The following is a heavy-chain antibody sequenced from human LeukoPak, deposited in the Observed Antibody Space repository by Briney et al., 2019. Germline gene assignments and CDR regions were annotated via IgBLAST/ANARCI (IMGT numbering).Heavy chain of an antibody. J-gene: IGHJ4*02. D-gene: IGHD2-21*01. V-gene: IGHV3-30-3*01. CDR2: ISYDGSNK. Sequence: GGSLRLSFAASGFTFSSYAMHWVRPAPGKGLEWVAVISYDGSNKYYADSVKGRFTISRDNSKNTLYLQMNSLRAEDTAVYYCARDVVAFDYWGQGTLVTVSS. CDR1: GFTFSSYA. CDR3: ARDVVAFDY.